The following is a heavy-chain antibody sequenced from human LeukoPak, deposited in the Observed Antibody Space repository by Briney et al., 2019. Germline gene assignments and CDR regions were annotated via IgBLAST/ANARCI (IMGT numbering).Heavy chain of an antibody. CDR3: AREPPTTPLYQTIPFDY. D-gene: IGHD3-10*01. J-gene: IGHJ4*02. CDR1: GFTFSSYA. V-gene: IGHV3-23*01. CDR2: ISGSGGST. Sequence: PGGSLRLSCAASGFTFSSYAMSWVRQAPGKGLEWVSAISGSGGSTYYADSVKGRFTISRDNSKNTLYLQMNSLRAEDTAVHYCAREPPTTPLYQTIPFDYWGRGTLVTVSS.